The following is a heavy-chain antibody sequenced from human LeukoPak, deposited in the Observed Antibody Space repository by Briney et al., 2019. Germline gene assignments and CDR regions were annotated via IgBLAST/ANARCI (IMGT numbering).Heavy chain of an antibody. J-gene: IGHJ4*02. CDR3: VRGGRATFDA. V-gene: IGHV3-7*01. CDR2: MNHEGSET. CDR1: GFDFSGYW. D-gene: IGHD5-12*01. Sequence: GGSLRLSCAVSGFDFSGYWMTWARQAPGKGLEWVATMNHEGSETYYLHSVKGRFTISRDNAENSLYLLMNGLRPEDMALYYCVRGGRATFDAWGQGTLVTVSS.